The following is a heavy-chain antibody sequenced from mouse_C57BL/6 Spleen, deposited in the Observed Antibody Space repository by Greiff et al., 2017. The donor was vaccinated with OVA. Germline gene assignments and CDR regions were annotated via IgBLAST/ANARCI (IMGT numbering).Heavy chain of an antibody. CDR3: ARGYYYGSSYPYFDV. D-gene: IGHD1-1*01. Sequence: VQLQQPGAELVKPGASVKMSCKASGYTFTSYWITWVKQRPGQGLEWIGDIYPGSGSTNYNEKFKSKATLTVDTSSSTAYMQLSSLTSEDSAVYYCARGYYYGSSYPYFDVWGTGTTVTVSS. V-gene: IGHV1-55*01. CDR2: IYPGSGST. CDR1: GYTFTSYW. J-gene: IGHJ1*03.